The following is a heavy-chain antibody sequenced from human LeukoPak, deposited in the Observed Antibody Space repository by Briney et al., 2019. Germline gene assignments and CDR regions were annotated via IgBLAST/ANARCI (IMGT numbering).Heavy chain of an antibody. V-gene: IGHV1-46*01. CDR3: ARADRDCGSTSCYTTLWVYYYYYMDV. CDR2: INPSGGST. Sequence: ASVKVSCKASGYTFTSYYMHWVRQAPGQGLEWMGIINPSGGSTSYAQKFQGRVTMTRDTPTSTVYMELSSLRSDDTAVYYCARADRDCGSTSCYTTLWVYYYYYMDVWGKGTTVTVSS. J-gene: IGHJ6*03. CDR1: GYTFTSYY. D-gene: IGHD2-2*02.